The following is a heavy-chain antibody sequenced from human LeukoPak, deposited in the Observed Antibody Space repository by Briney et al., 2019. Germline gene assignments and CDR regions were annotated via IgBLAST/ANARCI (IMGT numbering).Heavy chain of an antibody. J-gene: IGHJ4*02. Sequence: SETLSLTCTVSGGSISSGSYYWSWIRQPAGKGLEWVGRIYTSGSTNYNPSLKSRVTISVDTSKNQFSLKLSSVTAADTAVYYCAAPTSQGATYYWGQGTLVTVSS. CDR1: GGSISSGSYY. CDR3: AAPTSQGATYY. CDR2: IYTSGST. V-gene: IGHV4-61*02.